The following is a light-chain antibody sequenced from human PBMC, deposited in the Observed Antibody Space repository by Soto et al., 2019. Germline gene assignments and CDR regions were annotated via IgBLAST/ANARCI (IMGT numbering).Light chain of an antibody. Sequence: EIALTQSPGTLSLSPGERATLSCRARQSINSNYLAWYQQKPGQAPRLLIYAASNRATGIPDRFSGSASGTDFSLTISRLEPEDFAVYYCQQYNTSPYTFGQGTKLEIK. CDR2: AAS. J-gene: IGKJ2*01. CDR1: QSINSNY. V-gene: IGKV3-20*01. CDR3: QQYNTSPYT.